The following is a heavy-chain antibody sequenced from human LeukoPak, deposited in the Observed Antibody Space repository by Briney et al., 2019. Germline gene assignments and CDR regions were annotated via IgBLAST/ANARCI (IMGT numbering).Heavy chain of an antibody. V-gene: IGHV1-2*06. CDR3: ARGDIVVVSAAIDYYYYGMDV. Sequence: ASVKVSCKASGYTFTAYYIHWVRQAPGQGLEWMGRINPNSGGTNYAQKFQDRVTMTRDTSISTAYMELSRLRSDDTAVYYRARGDIVVVSAAIDYYYYGMDVWGQGTTVTVSS. CDR2: INPNSGGT. D-gene: IGHD2-2*01. J-gene: IGHJ6*02. CDR1: GYTFTAYY.